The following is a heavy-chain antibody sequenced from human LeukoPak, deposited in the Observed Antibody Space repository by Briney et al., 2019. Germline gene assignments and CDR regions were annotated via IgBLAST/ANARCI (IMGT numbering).Heavy chain of an antibody. V-gene: IGHV3-11*04. CDR1: EFTFSAYY. Sequence: KTGGSLRLSCAPPEFTFSAYYMSWIRQAPGKGLEWVSYISSSGSTIYYADSVKGRFTISRDNAKNSLYLQMNSLRAEDTAVYYCARDSPIPTTGMDVWGKGTTVTVSS. D-gene: IGHD1-14*01. CDR2: ISSSGSTI. CDR3: ARDSPIPTTGMDV. J-gene: IGHJ6*04.